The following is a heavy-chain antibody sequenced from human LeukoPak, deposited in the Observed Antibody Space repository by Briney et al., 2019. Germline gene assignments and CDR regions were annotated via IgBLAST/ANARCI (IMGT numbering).Heavy chain of an antibody. CDR1: GGSIRSSYYY. Sequence: SETLSLTCTVSGGSIRSSYYYWGWIRQPPGKGLEWIGSIYDSGSTYYNPSLKSRVTISVDTSKNQFSLKLNSVTAADTAVYYCARLLYSIGDWYFDLWGRGTLVTVSS. D-gene: IGHD6-25*01. V-gene: IGHV4-39*01. J-gene: IGHJ2*01. CDR2: IYDSGST. CDR3: ARLLYSIGDWYFDL.